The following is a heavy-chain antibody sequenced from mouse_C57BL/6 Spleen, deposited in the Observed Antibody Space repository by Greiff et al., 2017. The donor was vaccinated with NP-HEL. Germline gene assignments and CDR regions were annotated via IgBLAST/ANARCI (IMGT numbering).Heavy chain of an antibody. V-gene: IGHV5-4*01. CDR1: GFTFSSYA. CDR3: ARDKTPELGDYFDY. Sequence: EVKLQESGGGLVKPGGSLKLSCAASGFTFSSYAMSWVRQTPEKRLEWVATISDGGSYTYYPDNVKGRFTISRDKAKNNLYLQMSHLKSEDTAMYYCARDKTPELGDYFDYWGQGTTLTVSS. CDR2: ISDGGSYT. D-gene: IGHD4-1*01. J-gene: IGHJ2*01.